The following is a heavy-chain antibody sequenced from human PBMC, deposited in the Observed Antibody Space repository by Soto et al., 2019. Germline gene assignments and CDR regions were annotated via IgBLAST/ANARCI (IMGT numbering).Heavy chain of an antibody. J-gene: IGHJ4*02. CDR2: IIPMLGMS. Sequence: QVQLVQSGAEVKKPGSPVRVSCTASGDTFNFYTISWVRQVPGQGPEWMGRIIPMLGMSHYAQKFQGRVTIMADKSTSTVYMNLSGLTSEDTAVYYCVTNYGSGSTHFDYWGQATLVTVSS. CDR3: VTNYGSGSTHFDY. CDR1: GDTFNFYT. D-gene: IGHD3-10*01. V-gene: IGHV1-69*02.